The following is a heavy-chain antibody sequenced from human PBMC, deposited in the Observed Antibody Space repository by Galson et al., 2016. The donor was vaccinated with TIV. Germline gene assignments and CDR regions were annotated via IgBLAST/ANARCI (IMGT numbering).Heavy chain of an antibody. CDR3: ARVYGGADYWYFDL. Sequence: SVKVSCKASVYTFTNHVIHWVRQAPGQSLEWMGWIKGENGNTKYSEKFQGRVTFTRDTSATTIYMELRSLRSDDSSVYYCARVYGGADYWYFDLWGRGTPVIVSS. CDR1: VYTFTNHV. V-gene: IGHV1-3*01. D-gene: IGHD4-23*01. J-gene: IGHJ2*01. CDR2: IKGENGNT.